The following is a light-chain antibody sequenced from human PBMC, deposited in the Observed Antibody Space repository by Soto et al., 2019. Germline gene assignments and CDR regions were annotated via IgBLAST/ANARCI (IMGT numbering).Light chain of an antibody. CDR3: QHYNNLWG. V-gene: IGKV3-15*01. J-gene: IGKJ4*01. Sequence: EIVMTQSPATLSVSPGERVTLSGSASQSVRSNLAWYQQKPGQVPRVLIYGASTRAIGIPDRFSGSGSGTEFTLTISSLQSEDFAVYYCQHYNNLWGFGGGTKVEIK. CDR1: QSVRSN. CDR2: GAS.